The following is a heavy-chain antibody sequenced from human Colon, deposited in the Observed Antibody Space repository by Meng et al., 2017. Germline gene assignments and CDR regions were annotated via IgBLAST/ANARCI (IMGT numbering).Heavy chain of an antibody. D-gene: IGHD1-26*01. CDR2: VSHTGST. Sequence: VQLQYPGPGRVSTHQPLSLSCTVSGGSISNGFVFWSLIRQHPLKGLEWIGSVSHTGSTSYNPSIQSLVTISRDTPKNQFSLNLTSVTAADTAVYFCARGSGTLRHFDYWGQGTLVTVSS. CDR3: ARGSGTLRHFDY. J-gene: IGHJ4*02. CDR1: GGSISNGFVF. V-gene: IGHV4-31*01.